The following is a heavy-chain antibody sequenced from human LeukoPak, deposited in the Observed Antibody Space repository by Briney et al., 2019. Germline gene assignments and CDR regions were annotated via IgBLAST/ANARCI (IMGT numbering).Heavy chain of an antibody. CDR2: ISRSSTYI. V-gene: IGHV3-21*01. Sequence: PGGSLRLSCAASGFTFSSYSINWVRQAPGKGLEWVSSISRSSTYIYYADSVKGRFTISRDNAKNSLYLQMNSLRAEDTAVYYCARGGQQLVPDYWGQGTLVTVSS. CDR1: GFTFSSYS. J-gene: IGHJ4*02. D-gene: IGHD6-13*01. CDR3: ARGGQQLVPDY.